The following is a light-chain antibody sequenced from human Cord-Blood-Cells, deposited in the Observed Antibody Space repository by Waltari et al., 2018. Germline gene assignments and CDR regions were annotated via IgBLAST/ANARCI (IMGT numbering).Light chain of an antibody. CDR3: MIWHSSAWV. J-gene: IGLJ3*02. Sequence: QAVLTQPSSLSASPGASASLTCTLRSGINVGTYRIYWYQQKPGSPPQYLLRYKSDSDKQHGAGGPSRFAGSKDASAKAGMLLVAGLQSEDEADYYCMIWHSSAWVFGGGTKLTVL. CDR1: SGINVGTYR. CDR2: YKSDSDK. V-gene: IGLV5-45*02.